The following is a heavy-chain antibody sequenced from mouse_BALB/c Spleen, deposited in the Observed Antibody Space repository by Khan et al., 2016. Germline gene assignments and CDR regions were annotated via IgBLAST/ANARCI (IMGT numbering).Heavy chain of an antibody. CDR3: ARAGYYGYLAY. J-gene: IGHJ3*01. CDR1: GFDFSRYW. D-gene: IGHD1-1*01. Sequence: EVKLLESGGGLVQPGGSLKLSCAASGFDFSRYWMSWVRQAPGKGLEWIGEINPDSSTINYTPSLKDKFIISRDNAQNTLYLQMSKVSSDDTAIYYCARAGYYGYLAYWGQGTLVTVSA. CDR2: INPDSSTI. V-gene: IGHV4-1*02.